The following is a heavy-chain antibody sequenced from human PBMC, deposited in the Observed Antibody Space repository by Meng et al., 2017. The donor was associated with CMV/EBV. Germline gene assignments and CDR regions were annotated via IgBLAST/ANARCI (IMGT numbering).Heavy chain of an antibody. V-gene: IGHV4-39*01. J-gene: IGHJ5*02. D-gene: IGHD2-2*01. CDR3: ARQDIVVVPAALPNWFDP. CDR2: IYYSGST. CDR1: GGSISSSSYY. Sequence: SETLSLTCTVSGGSISSSSYYWGWIRQPPGKGLEWIGSIYYSGSTYYNPSLKSRVTISVDTSKNPFSLKLSSVTAADTAVYYCARQDIVVVPAALPNWFDPWGQGTLVTVSS.